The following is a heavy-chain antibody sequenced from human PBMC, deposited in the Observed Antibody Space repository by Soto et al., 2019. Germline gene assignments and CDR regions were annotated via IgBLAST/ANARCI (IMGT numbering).Heavy chain of an antibody. D-gene: IGHD3-9*01. CDR2: VSYDGGNK. J-gene: IGHJ4*02. V-gene: IGHV3-30*18. Sequence: QVQLVESGGGVVQPGRSLRLSCAASGFTFSTYGMYWVRQAPGKGLEGVAVVSYDGGNKYYADSVKGRFTISRDNSKNTVDLQMNSLRAEDTAVYYCAKVAPQSFDGFAPYFNYWGQGTLFTSPQ. CDR3: AKVAPQSFDGFAPYFNY. CDR1: GFTFSTYG.